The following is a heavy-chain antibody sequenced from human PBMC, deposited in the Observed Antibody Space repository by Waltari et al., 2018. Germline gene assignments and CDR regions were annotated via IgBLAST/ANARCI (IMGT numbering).Heavy chain of an antibody. CDR2: IWYDGSNK. CDR3: ARGVYYGSGSDPMVRGYYYGMDV. J-gene: IGHJ6*02. Sequence: QVQLVESGGGVVQPGRSLRLSCAASGCTFSSYGMPWVRQAQGKGLEWVAVIWYDGSNKYYADSVKGRFTISRDNSKNTLYLQMNSLRAEDTAVYYCARGVYYGSGSDPMVRGYYYGMDVWGQGTTVTVSS. CDR1: GCTFSSYG. D-gene: IGHD3-10*01. V-gene: IGHV3-33*01.